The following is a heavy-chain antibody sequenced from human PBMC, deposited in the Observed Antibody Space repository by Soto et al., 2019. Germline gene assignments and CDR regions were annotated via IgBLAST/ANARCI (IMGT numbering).Heavy chain of an antibody. CDR3: ASSLRASYYYDSSERGAFDI. V-gene: IGHV5-51*01. Sequence: GEALKISCKGSGYSFTSYWIGWVRQMPGKGLEWMGIIYPGDSDTRYSPSFQGQVTISADKSISTAYLQWSSLKASDTAMYYCASSLRASYYYDSSERGAFDIWGQGTMVTVSS. CDR1: GYSFTSYW. CDR2: IYPGDSDT. D-gene: IGHD3-22*01. J-gene: IGHJ3*02.